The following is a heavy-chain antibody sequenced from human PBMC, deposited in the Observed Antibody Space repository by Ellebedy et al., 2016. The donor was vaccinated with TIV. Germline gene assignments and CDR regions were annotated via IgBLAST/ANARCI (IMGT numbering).Heavy chain of an antibody. D-gene: IGHD6-19*01. CDR3: ARHSAVAGSEV. V-gene: IGHV5-51*01. CDR2: IYPGDSDT. J-gene: IGHJ4*02. CDR1: GYSFTSYW. Sequence: GGSLRLSCKGSGYSFTSYWIGWVRQMPGKGLEWMGIIYPGDSDTRYSPSFQGQVTISADKSISTAYLQWSSLKASDTAMYYCARHSAVAGSEVWGQGTLVTVSS.